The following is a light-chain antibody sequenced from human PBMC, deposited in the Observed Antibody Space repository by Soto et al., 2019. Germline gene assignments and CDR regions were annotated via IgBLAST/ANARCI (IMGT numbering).Light chain of an antibody. V-gene: IGLV2-14*01. CDR1: SSDVGGYNY. Sequence: QSALTQPASVSGSPGQSITISCTGTSSDVGGYNYVSWYQPHPGKAPKLMIYDVSNRPSGVSNRFSGSKSANTASLTISGLQAEDEADYYCSSYTGSSTYVVFGGGTQLTVL. J-gene: IGLJ2*01. CDR3: SSYTGSSTYVV. CDR2: DVS.